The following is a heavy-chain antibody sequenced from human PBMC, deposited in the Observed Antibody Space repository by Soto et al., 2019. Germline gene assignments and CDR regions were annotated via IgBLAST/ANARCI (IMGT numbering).Heavy chain of an antibody. J-gene: IGHJ4*02. V-gene: IGHV5-10-1*01. CDR3: ARRTYDSSGYPSGFDY. D-gene: IGHD3-22*01. Sequence: GESLKISCKGSGYRFNSYWISWVRQMPGNGLEWMGRIDPSDSYTNYSPSFQGHVTISADKSISTAYLQWSSLKASDAAMYYCARRTYDSSGYPSGFDYWGQGTLVTVSS. CDR2: IDPSDSYT. CDR1: GYRFNSYW.